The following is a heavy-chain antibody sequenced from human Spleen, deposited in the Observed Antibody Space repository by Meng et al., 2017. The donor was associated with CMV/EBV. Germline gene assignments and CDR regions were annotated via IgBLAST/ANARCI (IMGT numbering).Heavy chain of an antibody. D-gene: IGHD3-3*01. V-gene: IGHV1-18*01. CDR3: ARGDYDFHP. CDR2: ISTYNGNT. J-gene: IGHJ5*02. Sequence: ASVKVSCKASGYTFTRNGISWVRQAPGQGLEWMGWISTYNGNTKNAQKFQGRVTLTTDTSTSTAYMELTNLRSDDTAVYYCARGDYDFHPWGQGTLVTFSS. CDR1: GYTFTRNG.